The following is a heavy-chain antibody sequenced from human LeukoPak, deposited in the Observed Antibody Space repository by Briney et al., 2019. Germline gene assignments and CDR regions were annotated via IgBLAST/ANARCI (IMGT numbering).Heavy chain of an antibody. D-gene: IGHD6-13*01. J-gene: IGHJ4*02. V-gene: IGHV3-9*01. CDR3: ARETAGIAAAGQFDY. CDR1: GFTFDDYA. Sequence: GGSLRLSCAASGFTFDDYAMHWVRQAPGKGLEWVSGISWNSGSIGYADSVKGRFTISRDNAKNSLYLQMNSLRAEDTAVYYCARETAGIAAAGQFDYWGQGTLVTVSS. CDR2: ISWNSGSI.